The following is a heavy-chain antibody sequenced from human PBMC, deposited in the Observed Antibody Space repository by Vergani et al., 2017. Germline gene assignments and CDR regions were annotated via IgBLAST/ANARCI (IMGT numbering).Heavy chain of an antibody. V-gene: IGHV3-30*03. CDR3: ATKSCGTPGCQIGYFRE. J-gene: IGHJ1*01. Sequence: QVHLVESGGGVVQPGRSLRLSCAASGFTFSSYGMHWVRQAPGKGLEWVAVISYDGSNRYYADSVKGRFTISRDNSKNTLYLQMNSLRTEDTAVYYCATKSCGTPGCQIGYFREWGQGTLVTVSS. CDR2: ISYDGSNR. D-gene: IGHD1-1*01. CDR1: GFTFSSYG.